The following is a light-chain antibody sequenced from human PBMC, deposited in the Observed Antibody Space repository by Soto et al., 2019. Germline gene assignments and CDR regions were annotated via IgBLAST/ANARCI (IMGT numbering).Light chain of an antibody. J-gene: IGKJ2*01. CDR3: QQSYSTPYT. V-gene: IGKV1-39*01. Sequence: DIQMTQSPSSLSASVGDRVTITCRASQGVSTYLLWYQQTQGKPPKLLIYAASTLLSGVPSNFSGSGSGTEFTLTISSLQREDLAIYYCQQSYSTPYTFGQGTKLEIK. CDR1: QGVSTY. CDR2: AAS.